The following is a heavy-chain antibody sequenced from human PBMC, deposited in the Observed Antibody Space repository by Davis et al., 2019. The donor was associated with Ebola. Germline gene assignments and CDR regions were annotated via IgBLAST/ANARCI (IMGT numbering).Heavy chain of an antibody. D-gene: IGHD4-23*01. CDR1: GFTFSSYS. CDR2: ISSSGSTI. J-gene: IGHJ3*02. Sequence: GESLKISCAASGFTFSSYSMNWVRQAPGKGLEWVSYISSSGSTIYYADSVKGRFTISRDNAKNSLYLQMNSLRPEDTALYYCAKDLAIRWTERLRHDTFDITSQGTMVTVSS. CDR3: AKDLAIRWTERLRHDTFDI. V-gene: IGHV3-48*01.